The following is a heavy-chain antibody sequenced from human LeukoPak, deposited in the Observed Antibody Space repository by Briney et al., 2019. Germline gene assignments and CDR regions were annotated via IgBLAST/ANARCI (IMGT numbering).Heavy chain of an antibody. Sequence: GGSLRLSCAASGFIFSSYAMSWVRQAPGKGLEWVSGIDGSGGSTYYADSVRGRFTISRDNSKNTVYLQMNSLRAEDTAVYYCAKEWGSHGYPLFDYWGQGTLVTVSS. CDR2: IDGSGGST. V-gene: IGHV3-23*01. CDR1: GFIFSSYA. D-gene: IGHD5-18*01. CDR3: AKEWGSHGYPLFDY. J-gene: IGHJ4*02.